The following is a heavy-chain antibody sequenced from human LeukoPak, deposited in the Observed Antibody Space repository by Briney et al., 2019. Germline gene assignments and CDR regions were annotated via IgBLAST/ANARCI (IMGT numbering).Heavy chain of an antibody. CDR2: ISSSSSYI. D-gene: IGHD2-15*01. V-gene: IGHV3-21*01. CDR3: ARDRADCSGGSCYPHPIDY. Sequence: PGGSLRLSCAASGFTFSSYSMNWVRRAPGKGLEWVSSISSSSSYIYYADSVKGRFTISRDNAKNSLYLQMNSLRAEDTAVYYCARDRADCSGGSCYPHPIDYWGQGTLVTVSS. J-gene: IGHJ4*02. CDR1: GFTFSSYS.